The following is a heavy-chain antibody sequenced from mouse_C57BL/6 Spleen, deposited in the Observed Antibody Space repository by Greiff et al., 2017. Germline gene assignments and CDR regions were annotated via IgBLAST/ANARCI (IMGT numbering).Heavy chain of an antibody. CDR1: GYTFTDYY. J-gene: IGHJ2*01. Sequence: QVHVKQSGAELVRPGASVKLSCKASGYTFTDYYINWVKQRPGQGLEWIARIYPGSGNTYYNEKFKGKATLTAEKSSSTAYMQLSSLTSEDSAVYFCARSPDWDDYWGQGTTLTVSS. V-gene: IGHV1-76*01. D-gene: IGHD4-1*01. CDR2: IYPGSGNT. CDR3: ARSPDWDDY.